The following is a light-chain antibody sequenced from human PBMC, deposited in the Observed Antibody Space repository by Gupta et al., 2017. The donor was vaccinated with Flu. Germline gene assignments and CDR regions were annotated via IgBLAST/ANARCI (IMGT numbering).Light chain of an antibody. V-gene: IGKV2-30*02. CDR2: RVS. CDR1: HSLLHRGGNNY. J-gene: IGKJ2*01. Sequence: TLVSPALISCRTSHSLLHRGGNNYLNWYHQRPGKSPRRLIYRVSNRQSGVTDRFSGSGSGTDFTLTISRVEAEEIASYYCKQGNHCPGTFGQGTKLEI. CDR3: KQGNHCPGT.